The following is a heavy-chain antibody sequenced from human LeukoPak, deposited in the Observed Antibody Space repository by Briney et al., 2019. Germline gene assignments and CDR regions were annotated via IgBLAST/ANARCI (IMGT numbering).Heavy chain of an antibody. CDR2: ISSGSGSI. V-gene: IGHV3-48*01. CDR3: TKYRSGNFDYYPDLDS. J-gene: IGHJ4*02. Sequence: PGGSLRLSCAASGFTFSSYSMNWVRQAPGKGLEWVSYISSGSGSIYYADSVKGRFTISRDNSKNTLYLQMNSLRTEDTAIYYCTKYRSGNFDYYPDLDSWGQGILVTVSS. D-gene: IGHD3-9*01. CDR1: GFTFSSYS.